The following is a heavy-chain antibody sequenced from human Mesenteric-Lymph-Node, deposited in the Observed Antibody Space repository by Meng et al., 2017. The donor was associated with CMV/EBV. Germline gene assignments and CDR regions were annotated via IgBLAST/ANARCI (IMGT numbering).Heavy chain of an antibody. D-gene: IGHD2-21*01. CDR1: GYTFTGYY. Sequence: ASVKVSCKASGYTFTGYYILWVRQAPGQGLEWMGWINPKSGATNYAQKFQGRVTMTRDTSISTAYMELTRLRSDDTAVYYCARVVCGGDCYAVRGWFDPWGQGTLVTVSS. J-gene: IGHJ5*02. V-gene: IGHV1-2*02. CDR2: INPKSGAT. CDR3: ARVVCGGDCYAVRGWFDP.